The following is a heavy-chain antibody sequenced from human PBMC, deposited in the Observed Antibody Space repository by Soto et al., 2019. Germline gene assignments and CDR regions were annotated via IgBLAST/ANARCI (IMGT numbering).Heavy chain of an antibody. J-gene: IGHJ2*01. V-gene: IGHV3-11*01. CDR1: GFTFSDYY. CDR3: ERDRIVVPAQAVPLGYFDL. D-gene: IGHD2-2*01. Sequence: GGSLRLSCAASGFTFSDYYMSWIRQAPGKGLEWVSYISSSGSTIYYADSVKGRFTISRDNAKNSLYLQMNSLRAEDTAVYYCERDRIVVPAQAVPLGYFDLWGRGTLVTVSS. CDR2: ISSSGSTI.